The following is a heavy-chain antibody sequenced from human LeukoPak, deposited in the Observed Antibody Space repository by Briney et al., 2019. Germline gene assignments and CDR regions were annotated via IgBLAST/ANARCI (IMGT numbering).Heavy chain of an antibody. CDR2: ISSSSTII. CDR1: EFTFSSYS. Sequence: GGSLRLSCAASEFTFSSYSMDWVRQAPGKGLEWVSYISSSSTIIYYADSVKGRFTISRDNAKNSLYLQMNSLRDGDTAVCYCARELSMDVWGQGTTVTVSS. V-gene: IGHV3-48*02. J-gene: IGHJ6*02. CDR3: ARELSMDV.